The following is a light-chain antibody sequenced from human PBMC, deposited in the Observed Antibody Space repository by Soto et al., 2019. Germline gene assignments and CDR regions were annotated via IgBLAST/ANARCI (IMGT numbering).Light chain of an antibody. CDR2: DAS. CDR1: QGISNY. CDR3: QQYSSSPSIT. J-gene: IGKJ5*01. Sequence: DIQMTQSPSSLSASVGDRVTMTCRASQGISNYLAWYQQKPGKVPKLLIYDASTLQSGVPSRFSGSGSGTDFTLTISRLEPEDFAVYYCQQYSSSPSITFGQGTRLEIK. V-gene: IGKV1-27*01.